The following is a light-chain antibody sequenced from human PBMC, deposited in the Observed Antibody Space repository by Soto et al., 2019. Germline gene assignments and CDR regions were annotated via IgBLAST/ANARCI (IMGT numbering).Light chain of an antibody. CDR3: QQRSNWPLP. CDR2: DAS. V-gene: IGKV3-11*01. J-gene: IGKJ4*01. Sequence: EIVLTQSPATLSLSPGESATLSCRASQSVSSYLAWYLQNPGQAPRLLIYDASNRATGIPARFSGSGSGTNFTLTISSLEPEDFAVYYCQQRSNWPLPFGGGTKVEIK. CDR1: QSVSSY.